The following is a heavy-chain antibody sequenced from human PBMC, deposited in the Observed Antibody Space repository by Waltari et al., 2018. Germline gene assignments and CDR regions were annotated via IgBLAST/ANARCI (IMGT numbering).Heavy chain of an antibody. V-gene: IGHV3-23*01. CDR1: GFTFSSYA. CDR3: AKEALRYGDYVRYFDY. J-gene: IGHJ4*02. Sequence: EVQLLESGGGWVQPGGSLRLSCAASGFTFSSYAMSWVRQAPGKGLVWVSAISGSGGSTYYADSVKGRFTISRDNSKNTLYLQMNSLRAEDTAVYYCAKEALRYGDYVRYFDYWGQGTLVTVSS. CDR2: ISGSGGST. D-gene: IGHD4-17*01.